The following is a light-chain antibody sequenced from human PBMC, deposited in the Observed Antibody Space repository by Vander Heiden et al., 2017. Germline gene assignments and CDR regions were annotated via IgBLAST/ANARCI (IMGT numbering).Light chain of an antibody. J-gene: IGKJ1*01. CDR1: QSLLHSNGYNY. V-gene: IGKV2-28*01. CDR3: MQALQTPTT. CDR2: LGS. Sequence: DIVMTQSPLSLPVTPGEPASISCRSSQSLLHSNGYNYLDWYLQKPGQSPQLLIYLGSNRASGVHDRFSGSGSGTDFTLKISRVEAEDVGVYYCMQALQTPTTFGQGTKVEIK.